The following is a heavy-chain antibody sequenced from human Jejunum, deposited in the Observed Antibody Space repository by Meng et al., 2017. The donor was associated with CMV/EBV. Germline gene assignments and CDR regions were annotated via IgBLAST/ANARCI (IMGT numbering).Heavy chain of an antibody. CDR1: GYISDNIFF. D-gene: IGHD5-24*01. Sequence: GYISDNIFFWSWIRQPPGKALEWIGNIFYSGATNSNPSFRSRVSMSVDTSKNQFSLNVRGVTAADTAVYFCARAPPSNQGINSFDHWGQGRLVTVSS. CDR3: ARAPPSNQGINSFDH. J-gene: IGHJ4*02. CDR2: IFYSGAT. V-gene: IGHV4-61*01.